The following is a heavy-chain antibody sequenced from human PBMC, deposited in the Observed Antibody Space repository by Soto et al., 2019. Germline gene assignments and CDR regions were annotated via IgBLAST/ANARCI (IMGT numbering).Heavy chain of an antibody. CDR3: ARSQGGSSSLDIYYYYYYGMDV. V-gene: IGHV1-69*01. CDR1: GGTFSSYA. CDR2: IIPIFGTA. J-gene: IGHJ6*02. D-gene: IGHD2-15*01. Sequence: QVQLVQSGAEVKKPGSSVKVSCKAPGGTFSSYAISWVRQAPGQGLGWMGGIIPIFGTAKNAQKFQGRVTITADESTSTGYMELSSLRSEDTAVYYCARSQGGSSSLDIYYYYYYGMDVWGQGTTVTVSS.